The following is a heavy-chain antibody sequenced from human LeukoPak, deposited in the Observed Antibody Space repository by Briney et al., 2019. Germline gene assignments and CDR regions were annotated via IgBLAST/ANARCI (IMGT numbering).Heavy chain of an antibody. Sequence: GGSLRLSCAASGFTFSSYNMNWVRQAPGRGLEWVSNIRSSDTIYYADSVKGRFTISRDNAKNSLYLQMNSLRAEDTAIYYCARRFDSWGQGTLVTVSS. CDR2: IRSSDTI. CDR3: ARRFDS. J-gene: IGHJ4*02. V-gene: IGHV3-48*04. CDR1: GFTFSSYN.